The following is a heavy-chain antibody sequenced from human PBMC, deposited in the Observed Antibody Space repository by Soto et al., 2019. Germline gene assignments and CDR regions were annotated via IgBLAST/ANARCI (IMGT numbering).Heavy chain of an antibody. CDR2: ISGSGATT. Sequence: GGSLKLSCAAPGITFIADAISWFRQAPGKGLEWVSAISGSGATTYYADSVKGRFTISRDKSKNTLYLQMNSLRAEDTALYYCAKSFSSNWYDYFDYWGQGSLVTVSS. CDR3: AKSFSSNWYDYFDY. J-gene: IGHJ4*02. D-gene: IGHD6-13*01. CDR1: GITFIADA. V-gene: IGHV3-23*01.